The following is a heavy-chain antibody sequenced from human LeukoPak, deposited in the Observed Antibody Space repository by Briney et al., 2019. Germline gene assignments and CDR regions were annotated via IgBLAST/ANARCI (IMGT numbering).Heavy chain of an antibody. J-gene: IGHJ6*02. V-gene: IGHV1-24*01. CDR1: GYTLTELS. CDR2: FDPEDGET. Sequence: ASVKVSCKVSGYTLTELSMHWVRQAPGKGLEWMGGFDPEDGETIYAQKFQGRVTMTEDTSTDTAYMELSSLRPEDTAVYYCATGQYQLLYGGYYYGMDVWGQGTTVTVSS. CDR3: ATGQYQLLYGGYYYGMDV. D-gene: IGHD2-2*02.